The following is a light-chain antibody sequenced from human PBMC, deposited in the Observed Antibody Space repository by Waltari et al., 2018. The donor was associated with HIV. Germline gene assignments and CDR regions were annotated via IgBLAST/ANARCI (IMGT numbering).Light chain of an antibody. J-gene: IGLJ3*02. CDR1: SLPKQY. Sequence: VLTQPPSVSVSPGQTARITCPGDSLPKQYAYWYQQKSGQAPVLVIYEDSKRPSGIPERFSGSSSGTMATLTISGAQVEDEADYYCYSTDSSDWVFGGGTKLTVL. CDR2: EDS. CDR3: YSTDSSDWV. V-gene: IGLV3-10*01.